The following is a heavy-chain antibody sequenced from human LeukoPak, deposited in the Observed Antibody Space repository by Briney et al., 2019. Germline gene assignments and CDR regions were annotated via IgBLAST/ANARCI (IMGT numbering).Heavy chain of an antibody. V-gene: IGHV3-23*01. CDR3: AKDCGGDCYSSLSSNY. J-gene: IGHJ4*02. CDR2: ISGSGGST. Sequence: PGGSLRLSCAASGFTFSSYSMNWVRQAPGKGLEWVSAISGSGGSTYYADSVKGRFTISRDNSKNTLYLQMNSLRAEDTAVYYCAKDCGGDCYSSLSSNYWGQGTLVTVSS. CDR1: GFTFSSYS. D-gene: IGHD2-21*02.